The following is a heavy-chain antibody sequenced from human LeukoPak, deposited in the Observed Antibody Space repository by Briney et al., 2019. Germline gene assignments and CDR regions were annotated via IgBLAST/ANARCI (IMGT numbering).Heavy chain of an antibody. J-gene: IGHJ4*02. V-gene: IGHV3-33*06. CDR3: AKAPHDYGDYMFHY. Sequence: GGSLRLSCAASGFTFSSYGMHWVRQAPGKGLEWVAVIWYDGSNKYYADSVKGRFTISRDNSKSTLYLQMNSLRAEDTAVYYCAKAPHDYGDYMFHYWGQGTLVTVSS. D-gene: IGHD4-17*01. CDR2: IWYDGSNK. CDR1: GFTFSSYG.